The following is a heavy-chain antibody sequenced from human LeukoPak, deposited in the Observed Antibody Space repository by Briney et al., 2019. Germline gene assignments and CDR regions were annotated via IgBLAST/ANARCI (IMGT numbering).Heavy chain of an antibody. CDR3: AKVSGYSSGWYNY. V-gene: IGHV3-23*01. CDR1: GFTFGSYA. D-gene: IGHD6-19*01. J-gene: IGHJ4*02. Sequence: PGGSLRLSCAASGFTFGSYAMSWVRQAPGKGLEWVSAISGNSEYTYYADSVKGRFTISRDNAKNSLYLQMNSLRAEDTALYYCAKVSGYSSGWYNYWGQGTLVTVSS. CDR2: ISGNSEYT.